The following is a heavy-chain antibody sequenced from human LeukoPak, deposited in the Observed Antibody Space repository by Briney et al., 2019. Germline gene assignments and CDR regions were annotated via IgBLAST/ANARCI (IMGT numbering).Heavy chain of an antibody. V-gene: IGHV1-18*01. CDR3: ARGYLSDIVVVPAAFDY. CDR2: ISAYNGNT. CDR1: GYTFTSYG. Sequence: GASVKVSCKPSGYTFTSYGISSVRQAPGHGLEWMGWISAYNGNTNYAQKLQGRVTMTTDTSTSTAYMELRSLRSDDTAVYYCARGYLSDIVVVPAAFDYWGQGTLDTVSS. D-gene: IGHD2-2*01. J-gene: IGHJ4*02.